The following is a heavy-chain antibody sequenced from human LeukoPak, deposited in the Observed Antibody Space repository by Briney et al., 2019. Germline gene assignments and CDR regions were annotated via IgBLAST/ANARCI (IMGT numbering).Heavy chain of an antibody. V-gene: IGHV4-59*08. CDR1: GGSVSGYY. CDR2: IYYSGGT. CDR3: ARHLDGAPRPRPDYYGMDV. J-gene: IGHJ6*02. Sequence: SEILSLTCTVSGGSVSGYYWSWVRQPPGKGLEWIGYIYYSGGTNYNPSLKSRVTISVDTSKNQFSLNLSSVTAADTAVYYCARHLDGAPRPRPDYYGMDVWGQGTTVTVSS. D-gene: IGHD6-6*01.